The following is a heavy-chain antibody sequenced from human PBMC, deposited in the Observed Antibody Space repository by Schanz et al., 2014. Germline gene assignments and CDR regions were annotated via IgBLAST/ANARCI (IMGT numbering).Heavy chain of an antibody. V-gene: IGHV4-59*08. CDR3: SQLVKPGWFDP. Sequence: QVQLQESGPGLVKPSETLSLTCAVSGGSISGYYWSWIRQPPGKGLEWIAFIHYSRGTNYNPSLKGRVTISVDTSKNEFSLRVASVTASNTAVYYCSQLVKPGWFDPWGQGTLVTVSS. J-gene: IGHJ5*02. CDR1: GGSISGYY. CDR2: IHYSRGT. D-gene: IGHD6-6*01.